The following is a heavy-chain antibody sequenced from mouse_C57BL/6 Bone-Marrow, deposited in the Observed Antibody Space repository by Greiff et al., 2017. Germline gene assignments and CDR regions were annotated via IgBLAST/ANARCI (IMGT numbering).Heavy chain of an antibody. CDR2: IYPRSGNT. V-gene: IGHV1-81*01. J-gene: IGHJ1*03. CDR1: GYTFTSYG. D-gene: IGHD2-2*01. Sequence: QVQLQQSGAELARPGASVKLSCKASGYTFTSYGISWVKQRTGQGLEWIGEIYPRSGNTYSNEQFKGKATLTADNSSSTAYMELRSLTSEDSAVYCCARGDYDGYDGDASYWYFDVWGTGTTVTVSS. CDR3: ARGDYDGYDGDASYWYFDV.